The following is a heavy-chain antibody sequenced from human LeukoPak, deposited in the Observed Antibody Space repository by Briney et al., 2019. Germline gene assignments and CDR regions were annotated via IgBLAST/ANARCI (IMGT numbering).Heavy chain of an antibody. V-gene: IGHV1-2*06. CDR1: GYTFTGYY. J-gene: IGHJ4*02. CDR2: IDPNSGGT. CDR3: ARDGLLKTYYYDSSGDPGGY. D-gene: IGHD3-22*01. Sequence: ASVKVSCKASGYTFTGYYMHWVRQAPGQGLEWMGRIDPNSGGTNYAQKFQGRVTMTRDTSISTAYMELSRLRSDDTAVYYCARDGLLKTYYYDSSGDPGGYWGQGTLVTVSS.